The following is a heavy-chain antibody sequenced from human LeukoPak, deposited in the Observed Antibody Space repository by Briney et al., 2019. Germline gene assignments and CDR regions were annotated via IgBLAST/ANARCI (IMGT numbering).Heavy chain of an antibody. D-gene: IGHD2-2*01. V-gene: IGHV3-30*02. J-gene: IGHJ4*02. Sequence: GGSLRLSCAASGFTFSSYGMHWVRQAPGKGLEWVAFIRYDGSNKYYADSVKGRFTISRDNSKNTLYLQMNSLRAEDTAVYYCAKDSVRYCSSTSCYECDYWGQGTLVTVSS. CDR2: IRYDGSNK. CDR3: AKDSVRYCSSTSCYECDY. CDR1: GFTFSSYG.